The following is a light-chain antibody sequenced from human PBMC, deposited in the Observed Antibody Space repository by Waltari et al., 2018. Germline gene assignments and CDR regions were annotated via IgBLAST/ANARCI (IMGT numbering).Light chain of an antibody. Sequence: SSELTQDPAVSVALGQPVRITCQGDSLRSYYASWYQQKPGQAPVLVIYGKNNRPSGIPDRFSGSSSGNTASLTITGAQAEDEADYYCYSRDSSGNFYVFGTGTKVTVL. CDR3: YSRDSSGNFYV. V-gene: IGLV3-19*01. CDR1: SLRSYY. J-gene: IGLJ1*01. CDR2: GKN.